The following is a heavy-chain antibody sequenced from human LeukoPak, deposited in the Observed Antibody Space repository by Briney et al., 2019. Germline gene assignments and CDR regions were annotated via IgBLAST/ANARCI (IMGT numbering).Heavy chain of an antibody. J-gene: IGHJ6*03. CDR2: IYTSGTT. D-gene: IGHD1-26*01. Sequence: PSETLSLTCTVSGGSVRRGNYYWTWIRQPAGSGLEWIGRIYTSGTTDYNPSLRTRVTISVDASRNQFSLNLSSVTAADPAVYYCARWSGSLTARNYYYYMDGWGEGTTVTVSS. CDR1: GGSVRRGNYY. V-gene: IGHV4-61*02. CDR3: ARWSGSLTARNYYYYMDG.